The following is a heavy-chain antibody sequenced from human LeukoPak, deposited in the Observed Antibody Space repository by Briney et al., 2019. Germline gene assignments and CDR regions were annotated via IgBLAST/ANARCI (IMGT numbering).Heavy chain of an antibody. D-gene: IGHD6-13*01. V-gene: IGHV3-33*06. Sequence: PGGSLRLSCAASGFTFSSFGMHWVRQAPGKGLEWGAVIWYDGSNKYYAESVKGRFTISRDNSKNKLYMQMNSLRAEDTAVYYCAKSSTLAAASIDYWGQGTLVTVSS. CDR3: AKSSTLAAASIDY. J-gene: IGHJ4*02. CDR2: IWYDGSNK. CDR1: GFTFSSFG.